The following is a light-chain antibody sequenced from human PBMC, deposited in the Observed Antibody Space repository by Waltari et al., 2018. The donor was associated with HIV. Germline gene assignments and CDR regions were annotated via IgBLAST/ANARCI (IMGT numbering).Light chain of an antibody. CDR3: SSYGDSLRVL. J-gene: IGLJ3*02. V-gene: IGLV2-8*01. CDR1: SSDIGAYDS. CDR2: EVT. Sequence: QSALTQPPSASGSLGQSVTISCTGSSSDIGAYDSVSWFQQHPRSAPKLLLYEVTRRPSTVSDLFSGSRSGSTAFLTVAGLQPYDEATYFCSSYGDSLRVLFGGGTNVTVL.